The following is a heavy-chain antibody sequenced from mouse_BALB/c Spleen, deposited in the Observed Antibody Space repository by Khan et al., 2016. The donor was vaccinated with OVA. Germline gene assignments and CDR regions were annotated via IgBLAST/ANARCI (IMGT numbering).Heavy chain of an antibody. CDR1: GYSFTTYY. Sequence: IQLVQSGPELMKPGTSVKISCKASGYSFTTYYIHWVMQSHGKSLEWIGYIDPFSGDTTFNQKFKGKATLTVDKSSSTAYIHLSNLTSEDSAIYYCTKHGYVAWFTYWGQGTLVTVSA. V-gene: IGHV1S135*01. J-gene: IGHJ3*01. CDR2: IDPFSGDT. CDR3: TKHGYVAWFTY. D-gene: IGHD2-2*01.